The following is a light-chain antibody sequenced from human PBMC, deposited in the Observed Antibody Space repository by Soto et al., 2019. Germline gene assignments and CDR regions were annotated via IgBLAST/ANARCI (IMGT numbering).Light chain of an antibody. CDR3: QQRGNWPPTWR. Sequence: EIVLTQSPATLSLSPGERATLSCRASQSVRSYLAWYQQQPGQPPRLVIFDACNRAAGIPARFTGCGSGTDFTLIISCLAAEDSGVYYCQQRGNWPPTWRFGQGTKVEIK. V-gene: IGKV3-11*01. J-gene: IGKJ1*01. CDR1: QSVRSY. CDR2: DAC.